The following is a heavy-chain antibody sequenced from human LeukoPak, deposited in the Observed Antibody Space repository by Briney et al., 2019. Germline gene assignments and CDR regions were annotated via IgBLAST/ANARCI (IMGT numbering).Heavy chain of an antibody. CDR1: GGTFSSYA. J-gene: IGHJ6*02. CDR2: IIPVFGAA. D-gene: IGHD2-2*01. CDR3: ARTRSGCTTTNCYPYDMDV. V-gene: IGHV1-69*13. Sequence: SVKVSCKTSGGTFSSYAVSWVRQAPGRGLEWLGGIIPVFGAANYAQKFQARVTLTADGSTNTAYMDLSGLRSEDTAVYYCARTRSGCTTTNCYPYDMDVWGQGTTVTVSS.